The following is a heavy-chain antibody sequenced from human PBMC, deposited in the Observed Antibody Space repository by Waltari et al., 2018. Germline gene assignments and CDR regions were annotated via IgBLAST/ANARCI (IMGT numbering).Heavy chain of an antibody. D-gene: IGHD6-13*01. CDR3: ARGRNRYSSSWYARGNWFDP. V-gene: IGHV4-34*01. J-gene: IGHJ5*02. CDR2: INHSGST. Sequence: QVQLQQWGAGLLKPSETLSLTCAVYGGSFSGYYWSWLRQPPGQGLEWIGEINHSGSTNYNPSLKSRVTISVDTSKNQFSLKLSSVTAADTAVYYCARGRNRYSSSWYARGNWFDPWGQGTLVTVSS. CDR1: GGSFSGYY.